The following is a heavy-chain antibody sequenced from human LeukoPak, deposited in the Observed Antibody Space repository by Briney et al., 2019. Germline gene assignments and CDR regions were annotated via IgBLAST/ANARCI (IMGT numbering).Heavy chain of an antibody. CDR3: ARVRGSPGYYYGMDV. V-gene: IGHV3-23*01. CDR1: GFTFSSYA. Sequence: GGSLRLSCAASGFTFSSYAMSWVRQAPGKGLEWVSAISGSGGSTYYADSVKGRFTISRDNSKNTLYLQMNSLRAEDTAVYYCARVRGSPGYYYGMDVWGQGTTVTVSS. D-gene: IGHD3-16*01. CDR2: ISGSGGST. J-gene: IGHJ6*02.